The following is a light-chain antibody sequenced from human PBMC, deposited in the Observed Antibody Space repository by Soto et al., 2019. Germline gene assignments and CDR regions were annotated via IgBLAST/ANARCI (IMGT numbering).Light chain of an antibody. Sequence: DIQMTQSPSTLSASVGDRVTITCRASQTISSWLAWYQQKAGTAPELLIYKASNLESGVPSRFSGSGSGTEFTLTISSLQPDDFATYYCQHYNSYPYTFGQGTKLEI. V-gene: IGKV1-5*03. CDR1: QTISSW. J-gene: IGKJ2*01. CDR3: QHYNSYPYT. CDR2: KAS.